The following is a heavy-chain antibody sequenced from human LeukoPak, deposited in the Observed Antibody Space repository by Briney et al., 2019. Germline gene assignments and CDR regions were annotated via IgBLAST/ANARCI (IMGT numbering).Heavy chain of an antibody. CDR1: GVSITTYY. CDR3: ARDRWVQLWSDAFDI. J-gene: IGHJ3*02. D-gene: IGHD5-18*01. Sequence: KPSETLSLTCTVSGVSITTYYWSWIRQPAGKGLEWIGHIYTSGSTNYNPSLKSRVTMSVDTSKNQFSLKLSSVTAADTAVYYCARDRWVQLWSDAFDIWGQGTMDTVSS. CDR2: IYTSGST. V-gene: IGHV4-4*07.